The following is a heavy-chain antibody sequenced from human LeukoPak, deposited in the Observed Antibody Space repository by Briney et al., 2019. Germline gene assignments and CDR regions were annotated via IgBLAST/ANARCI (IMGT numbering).Heavy chain of an antibody. D-gene: IGHD6-13*01. Sequence: GGSLRLSCAASGFTFSSYWMSWVRQAPGKGLEWVANIKQDGSEKYYVDSVKGRFTISRDNAKNSLYLQMNSLRAEDTAVYYCARSAPAAVDDFDIWGQGTMVTVSS. J-gene: IGHJ3*02. CDR1: GFTFSSYW. CDR3: ARSAPAAVDDFDI. V-gene: IGHV3-7*01. CDR2: IKQDGSEK.